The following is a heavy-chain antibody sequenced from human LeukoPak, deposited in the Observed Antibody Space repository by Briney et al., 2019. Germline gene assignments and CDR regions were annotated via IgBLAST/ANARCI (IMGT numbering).Heavy chain of an antibody. Sequence: SETLSLTCTVSGGSISSYYWSWIRQPPGKGLEWIGYIYYSGSTNYNPSLKSRVTISVDTSKNQFSLKLSSVTAADTAVYYCVRDAGEYSSGWFDYWGQGTLVTVSS. CDR1: GGSISSYY. D-gene: IGHD6-19*01. V-gene: IGHV4-59*01. CDR2: IYYSGST. CDR3: VRDAGEYSSGWFDY. J-gene: IGHJ4*02.